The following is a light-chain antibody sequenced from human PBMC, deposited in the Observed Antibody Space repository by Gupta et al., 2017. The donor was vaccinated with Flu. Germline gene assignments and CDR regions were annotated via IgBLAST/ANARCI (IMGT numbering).Light chain of an antibody. Sequence: QSALTQPASVSGSPGQSITISCTGTSSDIGSYNYVSWYKQHPGQAPKLLIYGVTKRPSGVSNRLSASKSGDTASLTISGLQAEDEADYYCSSCISGSTLVFGGGTKLTVL. J-gene: IGLJ2*01. CDR1: SSDIGSYNY. V-gene: IGLV2-14*01. CDR3: SSCISGSTLV. CDR2: GVT.